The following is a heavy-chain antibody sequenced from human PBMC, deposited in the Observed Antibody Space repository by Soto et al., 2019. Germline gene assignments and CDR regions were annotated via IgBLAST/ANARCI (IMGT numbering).Heavy chain of an antibody. CDR2: ISGKNGNT. CDR1: GYTFISHG. D-gene: IGHD2-15*01. J-gene: IGHJ6*02. V-gene: IGHV1-18*04. Sequence: QVQLVQSGVEVKKPGASVKVSCKASGYTFISHGISWVRQAPGQGLEGMGWISGKNGNTNYAQKLQGRVTLTTETSTSTAYMELRSLRSDDTAVYYCARVSSSIVVVPDYGMDVWGQGTTVTVSS. CDR3: ARVSSSIVVVPDYGMDV.